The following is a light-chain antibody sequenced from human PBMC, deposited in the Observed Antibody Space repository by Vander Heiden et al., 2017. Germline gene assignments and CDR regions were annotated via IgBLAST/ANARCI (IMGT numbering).Light chain of an antibody. Sequence: SYELPQPPSVSVAPGQTAGITCGGNNIATKNVHWYQQKSGQSPVLLVYDDSNRPSGIPERFSGSTSGNTATLTISRVEAGDEADYYCQVWNTITDHVFGTGTKVTVL. V-gene: IGLV3-21*02. J-gene: IGLJ1*01. CDR3: QVWNTITDHV. CDR1: NIATKN. CDR2: DDS.